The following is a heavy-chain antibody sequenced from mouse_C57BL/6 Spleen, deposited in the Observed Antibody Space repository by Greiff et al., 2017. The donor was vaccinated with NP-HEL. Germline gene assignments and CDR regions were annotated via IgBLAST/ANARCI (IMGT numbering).Heavy chain of an antibody. D-gene: IGHD1-1*01. Sequence: VQLQQSGPGLVKPSQSLSLTCSVTGYSITSGYYWNWIRQFPGNKLEWMGYISYDGSNNYNPSLKNRISITRDTSKNQFFLKLNSVTTEDTATYYCARGGYGSSYCAMDYWGQGTSVTVSS. CDR1: GYSITSGYY. V-gene: IGHV3-6*01. J-gene: IGHJ4*01. CDR3: ARGGYGSSYCAMDY. CDR2: ISYDGSN.